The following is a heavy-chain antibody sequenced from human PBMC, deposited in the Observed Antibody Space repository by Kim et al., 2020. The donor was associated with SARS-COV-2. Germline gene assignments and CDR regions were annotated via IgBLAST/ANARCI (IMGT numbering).Heavy chain of an antibody. D-gene: IGHD3-10*01. CDR2: MNPNSGNT. V-gene: IGHV1-8*01. Sequence: ASVKVSCKASGYTFTSYDINWVRQATGQGLEWMGWMNPNSGNTGYAQKFQGRVTMTRNTSISTAYMELSSLRSEDTAVYYCANLPSWGFGESLWGQGTLVTVSS. CDR1: GYTFTSYD. CDR3: ANLPSWGFGESL. J-gene: IGHJ4*02.